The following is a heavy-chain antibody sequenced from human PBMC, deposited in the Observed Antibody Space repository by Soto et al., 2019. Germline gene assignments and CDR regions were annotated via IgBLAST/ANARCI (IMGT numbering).Heavy chain of an antibody. D-gene: IGHD6-13*01. CDR3: AKIAAAGTSGDY. V-gene: IGHV3-30*18. CDR1: GFTFSSYG. CDR2: ISYDGSNK. J-gene: IGHJ4*02. Sequence: PGGSLRLSXAASGFTFSSYGMHWVRQAPGKGLEWVAVISYDGSNKYYADSVKGRFTISRDNSKNTLYLQMNSLRAEDTAVYYCAKIAAAGTSGDYWGQGTLVTVSS.